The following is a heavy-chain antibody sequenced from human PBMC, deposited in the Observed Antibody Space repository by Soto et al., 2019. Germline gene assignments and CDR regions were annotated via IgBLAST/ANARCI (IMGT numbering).Heavy chain of an antibody. V-gene: IGHV4-39*07. D-gene: IGHD2-2*01. Sequence: PSETLSLTCTVSGGSVDSNRYYWAWIRQPPGKGLEWIGYIYHSGSTYYNPSLKSRVTISIDRSKNQFSLKLSSVTAADTAVYYCARVPDRWGQGTLVTVSS. J-gene: IGHJ5*02. CDR3: ARVPDR. CDR2: IYHSGST. CDR1: GGSVDSNRYY.